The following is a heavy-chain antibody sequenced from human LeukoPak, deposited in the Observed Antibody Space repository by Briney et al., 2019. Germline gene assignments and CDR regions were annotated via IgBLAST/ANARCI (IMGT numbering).Heavy chain of an antibody. Sequence: PGGSLRLSCAASGFTFSSYGMHWVRPAPGKGLEWLAVIYSDGNKNYYADSVKGRFTISRDNSKDTLYLQVNSLRAEDTAVYHCARDSGGGSCFYFDNWGLGTLVTVSS. CDR2: IYSDGNKN. CDR1: GFTFSSYG. V-gene: IGHV3-33*08. D-gene: IGHD2-15*01. CDR3: ARDSGGGSCFYFDN. J-gene: IGHJ4*02.